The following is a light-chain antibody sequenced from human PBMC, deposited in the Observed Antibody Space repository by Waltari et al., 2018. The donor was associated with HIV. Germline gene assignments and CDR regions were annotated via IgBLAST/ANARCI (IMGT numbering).Light chain of an antibody. CDR2: EVS. Sequence: QSALPQPASVSGSPGQSITISCTGTSNDVGSYNFVSWYQQHPGKAPRLIIYEVSKRPSGVSNRFSGSKSGNTASLTISGLQAEDEADYSCCSYAGKSNTFLIFGGGTKLTVL. CDR3: CSYAGKSNTFLI. V-gene: IGLV2-23*02. CDR1: SNDVGSYNF. J-gene: IGLJ2*01.